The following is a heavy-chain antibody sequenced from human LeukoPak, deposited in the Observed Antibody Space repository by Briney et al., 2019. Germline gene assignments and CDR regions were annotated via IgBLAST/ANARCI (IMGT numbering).Heavy chain of an antibody. Sequence: SVKVSCKASGGTFSSYVFNWVRQAPGQGLEWMGGIIPIFGTPNYAQKFQGRVTITSDESTSTAYLELSSLRSEDTALYYCARGHAYYDILTGYSIYAMDIWGQGTAVTVSS. D-gene: IGHD3-9*01. J-gene: IGHJ6*02. V-gene: IGHV1-69*01. CDR3: ARGHAYYDILTGYSIYAMDI. CDR1: GGTFSSYV. CDR2: IIPIFGTP.